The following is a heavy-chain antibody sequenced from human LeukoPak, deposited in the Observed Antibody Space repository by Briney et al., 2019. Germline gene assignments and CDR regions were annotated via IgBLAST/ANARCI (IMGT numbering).Heavy chain of an antibody. CDR3: TRDLNSGGSC. D-gene: IGHD2-15*01. CDR2: ISGNDDGT. V-gene: IGHV3-23*01. CDR1: GFTFSTCG. Sequence: GGSLRLSCTASGFTFSTCGMTWVRQAPGKGLEWVSSISGNDDGTYYADSVKGRFTISRDNSKNTMYLQMNSLRAEDTAVYYCTRDLNSGGSCWGQGTLVIVSS. J-gene: IGHJ4*02.